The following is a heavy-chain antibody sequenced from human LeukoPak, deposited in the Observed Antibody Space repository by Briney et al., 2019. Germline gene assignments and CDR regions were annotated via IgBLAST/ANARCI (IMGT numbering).Heavy chain of an antibody. CDR1: GGSISSSNW. CDR2: IYHSGST. V-gene: IGHV4-4*02. D-gene: IGHD3-3*01. Sequence: SETLSLTCAVSGGSISSSNWWSWVRQPPGKGLEWIGEIYHSGSTNYNPSLKSRVTISVDTSKNQFSLKLSSVTAADTAVYYCASYPYDFWSGPKYDAFDIWGQGTMVTVSS. J-gene: IGHJ3*02. CDR3: ASYPYDFWSGPKYDAFDI.